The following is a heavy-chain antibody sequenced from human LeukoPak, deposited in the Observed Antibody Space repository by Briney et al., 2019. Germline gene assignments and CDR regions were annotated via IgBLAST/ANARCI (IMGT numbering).Heavy chain of an antibody. D-gene: IGHD6-19*01. CDR1: GGSISSYY. CDR2: IYTSGST. J-gene: IGHJ6*02. V-gene: IGHV4-4*07. Sequence: SETLSLTCTVFGGSISSYYWSWIRQPAGKGLEWIGRIYTSGSTNYNPSLKSRVTMSVDTSKNQFSLKLSSVTAADTAVYYCARTIPHSSGWYSWDYYYYGMDVWGQGTTVTVSS. CDR3: ARTIPHSSGWYSWDYYYYGMDV.